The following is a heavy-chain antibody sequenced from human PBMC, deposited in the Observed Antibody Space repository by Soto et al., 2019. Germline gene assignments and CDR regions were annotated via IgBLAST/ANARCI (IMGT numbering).Heavy chain of an antibody. Sequence: QVQLQESGPGLVKPSETLSLSCTVSGDSFSSHYCNWVRESAGKGLEWIGRIYPTGSTTYNPSVRSRLTMTVDTSKNQFSLRLTSITAAETAVYYCASGLSEVVPGAMDTWGQGTLVTVSS. CDR3: ASGLSEVVPGAMDT. CDR2: IYPTGST. D-gene: IGHD2-2*01. CDR1: GDSFSSHY. J-gene: IGHJ5*02. V-gene: IGHV4-4*07.